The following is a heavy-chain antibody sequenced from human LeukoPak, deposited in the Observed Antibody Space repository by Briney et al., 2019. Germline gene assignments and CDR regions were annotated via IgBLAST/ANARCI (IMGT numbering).Heavy chain of an antibody. D-gene: IGHD4-17*01. V-gene: IGHV4-61*01. J-gene: IGHJ6*03. CDR3: ARTAPINDYGDYGGSRYMDV. CDR1: GGSVSSGSYY. CDR2: IYYSGST. Sequence: PSETLSLTCTVSGGSVSSGSYYWSWIRQPPGKGLEWIGYIYYSGSTNYNPSLKSRVTISVDTSKNQFTLKLSSVTAADTAVYYCARTAPINDYGDYGGSRYMDVWGKGTTVTVSS.